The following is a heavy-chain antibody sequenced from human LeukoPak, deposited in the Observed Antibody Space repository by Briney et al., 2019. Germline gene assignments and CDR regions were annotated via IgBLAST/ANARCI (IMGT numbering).Heavy chain of an antibody. Sequence: AETLSLTCSVSGGSISSSSYYWGWIRPPPGKGREWIGSIYYSGSTYYNPSLKSRVTISVDTSKNQFSLKLSSVTAADTAVYYCARQVRGGSCYYFDYWGQGTLVTVSS. CDR2: IYYSGST. J-gene: IGHJ4*02. D-gene: IGHD2-15*01. V-gene: IGHV4-39*01. CDR1: GGSISSSSYY. CDR3: ARQVRGGSCYYFDY.